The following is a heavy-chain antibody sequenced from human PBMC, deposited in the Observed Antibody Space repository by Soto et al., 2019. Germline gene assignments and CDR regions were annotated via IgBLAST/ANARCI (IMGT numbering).Heavy chain of an antibody. V-gene: IGHV3-23*01. D-gene: IGHD6-19*01. CDR2: ISGSGGST. CDR1: GFTFSSYA. Sequence: GGSLRLSCAASGFTFSSYAMSWVRQAPGKGLEWVSAISGSGGSTYYADSVKGRFTISRDNSKNTLYLQMNSLRAEDTAVYYRAKAPVGSRRVLWGGWYIDYFDYWGQGTLVTVSS. J-gene: IGHJ4*02. CDR3: AKAPVGSRRVLWGGWYIDYFDY.